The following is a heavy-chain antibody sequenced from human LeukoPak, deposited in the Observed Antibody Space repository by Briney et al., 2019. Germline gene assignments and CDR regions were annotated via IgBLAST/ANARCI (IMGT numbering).Heavy chain of an antibody. J-gene: IGHJ6*03. CDR3: ARETNYYDSSGTPYMDA. CDR2: INPSGGST. CDR1: GYTFTSYY. V-gene: IGHV1-46*01. Sequence: GASVKVSCKASGYTFTSYYMHWVRQAPGLGLEWMGMINPSGGSTRYAQKFQGRVTMTRDTSTSTVYMELSSLRSEDTAVYYCARETNYYDSSGTPYMDAWGKGTTVTISS. D-gene: IGHD3-22*01.